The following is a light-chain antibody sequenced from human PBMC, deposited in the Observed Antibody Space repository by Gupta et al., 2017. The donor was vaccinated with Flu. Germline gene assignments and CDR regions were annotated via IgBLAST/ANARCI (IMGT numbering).Light chain of an antibody. CDR1: QSISRY. V-gene: IGKV1-39*01. CDR3: QQSTLSFT. CDR2: AAS. Sequence: DIQMTPSPSSLSASVGDRVTLTCRSSQSISRYLNWYQQKPGKAPKLLIHAASVLESGVPSRFSGSGSGTDFTLSSSRLQHEDFAVYYGQQSTLSFTFGQGTKVD. J-gene: IGKJ3*01.